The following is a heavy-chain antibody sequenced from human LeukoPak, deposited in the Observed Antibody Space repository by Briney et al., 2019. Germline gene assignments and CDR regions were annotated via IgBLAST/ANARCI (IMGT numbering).Heavy chain of an antibody. CDR2: ITGSGDKR. D-gene: IGHD2-15*01. Sequence: PGGSLRLSCTASEFTFSHYVMSWVRQAPGKGLEWVSSITGSGDKRYYADSMKGRLTISRDNAKNSLYLQMNSLRAEDTAVYYCARDDGWLAGPDYWGQGTLVTVSS. CDR1: EFTFSHYV. J-gene: IGHJ4*02. CDR3: ARDDGWLAGPDY. V-gene: IGHV3-23*01.